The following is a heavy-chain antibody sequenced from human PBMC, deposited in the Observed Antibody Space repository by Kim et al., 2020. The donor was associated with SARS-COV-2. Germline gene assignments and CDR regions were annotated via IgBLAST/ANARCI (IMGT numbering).Heavy chain of an antibody. CDR3: ARERGGVVDY. CDR1: GYTFTTYA. Sequence: ASVKVSCKASGYTFTTYAMHWVRQAPGQRLEWVAWINAGNGNTKYSQNFQGRVTITRDTSASTAYMDLSSLRSEDTAVYYCARERGGVVDYWGQGTLVTVSS. J-gene: IGHJ4*02. D-gene: IGHD3-16*01. V-gene: IGHV1-3*01. CDR2: INAGNGNT.